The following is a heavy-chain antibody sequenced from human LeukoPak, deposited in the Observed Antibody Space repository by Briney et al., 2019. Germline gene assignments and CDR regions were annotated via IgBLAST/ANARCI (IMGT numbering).Heavy chain of an antibody. CDR3: AREDRTTTGYYGYFDY. D-gene: IGHD3-10*01. CDR2: IYTSGST. Sequence: SQTLSLTCTVSGGSISSGSYYWSWIRQPAGKGLEWIGRIYTSGSTNYNPSLKSRVTISVDTSKNQFSLKLSSVAAADTAVYYCAREDRTTTGYYGYFDYWGQGAPVSVSS. J-gene: IGHJ4*02. CDR1: GGSISSGSYY. V-gene: IGHV4-61*02.